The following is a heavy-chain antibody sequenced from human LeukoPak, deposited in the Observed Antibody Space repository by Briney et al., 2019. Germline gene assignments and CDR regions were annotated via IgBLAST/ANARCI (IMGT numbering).Heavy chain of an antibody. V-gene: IGHV3-30*18. CDR1: GFTFSNHG. Sequence: GGSLRLSCAASGFTFSNHGMHWVRQAPGKGLEWVVVISYDGSNRYYADSVKGRFTISRDNSKNTLYLQMNSLRVEDTAVYYCAKNDEDQWLRSAFDIWGQGTMVTVSS. J-gene: IGHJ3*02. CDR3: AKNDEDQWLRSAFDI. D-gene: IGHD6-19*01. CDR2: ISYDGSNR.